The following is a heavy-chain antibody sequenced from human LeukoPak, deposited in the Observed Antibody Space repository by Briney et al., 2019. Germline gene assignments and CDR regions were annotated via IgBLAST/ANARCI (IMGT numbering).Heavy chain of an antibody. CDR3: ARHDYDSSGYWPSGMDV. D-gene: IGHD3-22*01. V-gene: IGHV3-53*01. J-gene: IGHJ6*02. CDR1: GFTVSSNY. Sequence: GGSLRLSCAASGFTVSSNYMSWVRQAPGKGLEWVSVIYSGGSTYYTDSVKGRFTISRDNSKNTLYLQMNSLRAEDTAMYYCARHDYDSSGYWPSGMDVWGQGTTVTVSS. CDR2: IYSGGST.